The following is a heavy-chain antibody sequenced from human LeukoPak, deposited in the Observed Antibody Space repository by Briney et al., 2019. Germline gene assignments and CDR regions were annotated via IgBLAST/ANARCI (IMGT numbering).Heavy chain of an antibody. CDR2: IDYSGST. CDR1: GGSISSYY. CDR3: ARKDRGVPDY. V-gene: IGHV4-59*01. Sequence: SETLSLTCTLSGGSISSYYRSWVRHPPRKGLEWIGYIDYSGSTNYNPSLESRVTISVDTSKNQFSLKLTSVTAADTAVYYCARKDRGVPDYWGQGTLVTVSS. J-gene: IGHJ4*02. D-gene: IGHD1-14*01.